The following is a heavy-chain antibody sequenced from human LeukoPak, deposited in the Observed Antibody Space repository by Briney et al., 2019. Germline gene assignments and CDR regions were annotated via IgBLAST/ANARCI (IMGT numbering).Heavy chain of an antibody. D-gene: IGHD3-3*02. J-gene: IGHJ5*02. V-gene: IGHV4-59*01. CDR3: ARDSKENWFDP. CDR2: IYYSGST. CDR1: GGSISSYY. Sequence: SETLSLTCTVSGGSISSYYWSWIRQPPGKGLEWIGYIYYSGSTNYNPSLKSRVTISVDTSKSQFSLKLSSVTAADTAVYYCARDSKENWFDPWGQGTLVTVSS.